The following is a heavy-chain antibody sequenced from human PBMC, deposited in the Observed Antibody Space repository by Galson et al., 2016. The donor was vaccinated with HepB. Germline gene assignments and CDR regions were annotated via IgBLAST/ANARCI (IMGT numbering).Heavy chain of an antibody. CDR3: VRDHLFAFDI. V-gene: IGHV3-7*01. J-gene: IGHJ3*02. CDR1: GLTLSTNW. CDR2: IKQDGSEK. Sequence: SLRLSCAASGLTLSTNWMSWVRQAPGKGLEWVANIKQDGSEKYYVDSVKGRFTISRDNAKNSLFLLMNSLRDEDTAVYYCVRDHLFAFDIWGQGALVTVSS.